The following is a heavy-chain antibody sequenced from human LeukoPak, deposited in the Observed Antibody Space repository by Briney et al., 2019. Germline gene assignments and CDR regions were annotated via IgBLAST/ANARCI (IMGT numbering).Heavy chain of an antibody. J-gene: IGHJ4*02. CDR3: ARAREWGYGSGPHFDY. D-gene: IGHD3-10*01. CDR1: GGTFGSYA. CDR2: IIPIFGTA. Sequence: ASVKVSCKASGGTFGSYAISWVRQAPGQGLEWMGGIIPIFGTANYAQKFQGRVTITADKSTSTAYMELSSLRSEDTAVYYCARAREWGYGSGPHFDYWGQGTLVTVSS. V-gene: IGHV1-69*06.